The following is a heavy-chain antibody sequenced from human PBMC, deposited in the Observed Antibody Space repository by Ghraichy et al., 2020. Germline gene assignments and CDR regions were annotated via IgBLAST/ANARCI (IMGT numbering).Heavy chain of an antibody. CDR1: GVSISSYY. Sequence: SETLSLTCTVSGVSISSYYWSWIRQPPGKGLEWIGYIYYSESTNYNPSLKSRVTISVDTSKNQFSLKLSSVTAADTAVYYCAKMGFWSGYQYYFDYWGQGALVTVSS. V-gene: IGHV4-59*01. CDR2: IYYSEST. CDR3: AKMGFWSGYQYYFDY. D-gene: IGHD3-3*01. J-gene: IGHJ4*02.